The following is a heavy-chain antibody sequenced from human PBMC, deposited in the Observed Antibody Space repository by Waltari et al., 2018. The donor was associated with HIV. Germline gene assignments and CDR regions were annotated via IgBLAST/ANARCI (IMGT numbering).Heavy chain of an antibody. V-gene: IGHV4-39*01. Sequence: QLQLQESGPGLVKPSETLSLTCTVSGGSISSSSYYWGWIRQPPGKGLELIGSIYYSGSTSYNPSLKSRVTISVDTSKNQFSLKLSSVTAADTAVYYCARLRESAFDIWGQGTMVTVSS. J-gene: IGHJ3*02. CDR1: GGSISSSSYY. CDR3: ARLRESAFDI. CDR2: IYYSGST.